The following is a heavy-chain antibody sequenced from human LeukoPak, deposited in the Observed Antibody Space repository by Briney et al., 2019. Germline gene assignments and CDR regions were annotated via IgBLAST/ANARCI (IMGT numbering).Heavy chain of an antibody. V-gene: IGHV3-15*01. Sequence: GGSLRLSCAASGFSFRNYWMTWVRQAPGKGLEWVGRIKSKTDGGTTDYAAPVKGRFTISRDDSKNTLYLQMNSLKTEDTAVYYSATDIALRGFESWGQGALVSVSS. D-gene: IGHD3-10*01. CDR1: GFSFRNYW. CDR3: ATDIALRGFES. CDR2: IKSKTDGGTT. J-gene: IGHJ4*02.